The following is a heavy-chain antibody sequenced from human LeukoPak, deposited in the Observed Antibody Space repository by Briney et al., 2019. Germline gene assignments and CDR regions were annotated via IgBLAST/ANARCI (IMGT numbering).Heavy chain of an antibody. CDR1: GFTFSSYG. CDR3: AGYGGNSGFDY. CDR2: ISYDGSNK. J-gene: IGHJ4*02. Sequence: GGSLRLSCAASGFTFSSYGMHWVRQAPGKGLEWVAVISYDGSNKYYADSVKVRFTISRDNSKNTLYLQMNSLRAEDTAVYYCAGYGGNSGFDYWGQGTLVTVSS. V-gene: IGHV3-30*03. D-gene: IGHD4-23*01.